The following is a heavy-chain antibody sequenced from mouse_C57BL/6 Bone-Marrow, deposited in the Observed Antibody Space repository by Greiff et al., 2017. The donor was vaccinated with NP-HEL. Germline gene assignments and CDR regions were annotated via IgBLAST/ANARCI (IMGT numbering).Heavy chain of an antibody. D-gene: IGHD1-1*01. CDR2: IYPGDGDT. Sequence: VQLQQSGPELVKPGASVKISCKASGYAFSSSWMNWVKQRPGKGLGWIGRIYPGDGDTNYNGKFKGKATLTADKSSSTAYMQLSSLTSEDSAVYFCASLYYYGSSTVFFDVWGTGTTVTVSS. CDR1: GYAFSSSW. V-gene: IGHV1-82*01. J-gene: IGHJ1*03. CDR3: ASLYYYGSSTVFFDV.